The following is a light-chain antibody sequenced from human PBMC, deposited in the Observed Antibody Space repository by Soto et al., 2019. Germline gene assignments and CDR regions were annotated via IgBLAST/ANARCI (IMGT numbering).Light chain of an antibody. J-gene: IGLJ2*01. V-gene: IGLV2-23*01. CDR3: CSYGRSVV. Sequence: QSALTQPASVSGSPGQSINISCTGISNDVGTYNLVSWYQHHPGKAPKLIIYDASKRPSGVPNRFSGSKSGNTASLTISGLHAEDEADYYCCSYGRSVVFGGGTQLTVL. CDR1: SNDVGTYNL. CDR2: DAS.